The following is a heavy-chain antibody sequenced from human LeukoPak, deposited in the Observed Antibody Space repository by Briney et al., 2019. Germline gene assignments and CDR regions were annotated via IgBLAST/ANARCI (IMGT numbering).Heavy chain of an antibody. V-gene: IGHV1-46*01. J-gene: IGHJ3*02. D-gene: IGHD6-13*01. CDR1: GYTLTNYY. Sequence: ASVKGSCKASGYTLTNYYMHWVRQAPGQGLEWMGLINPSGGSTSYAQKFQGRVTMTRDTSTSTVYMELSSLRSEDTAVYYCARDGYSSSAYDAFDIWGQGTTVTVSS. CDR3: ARDGYSSSAYDAFDI. CDR2: INPSGGST.